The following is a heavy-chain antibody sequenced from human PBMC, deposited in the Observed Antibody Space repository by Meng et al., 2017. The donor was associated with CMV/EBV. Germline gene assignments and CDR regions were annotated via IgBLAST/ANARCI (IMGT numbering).Heavy chain of an antibody. J-gene: IGHJ4*02. D-gene: IGHD1-1*01. CDR2: IRYDGSNK. Sequence: QVQQVESGGCLVRPVGLLRLPCAAAGFTCSSYGMHWVLQAAGKGLEWVAFIRYDGSNKYYADSVKGRFTISRDNSKNTLYLQMNSLRAEDTAVYYCAKGPTGTADYWGQGTLVTVSS. V-gene: IGHV3-30*02. CDR3: AKGPTGTADY. CDR1: GFTCSSYG.